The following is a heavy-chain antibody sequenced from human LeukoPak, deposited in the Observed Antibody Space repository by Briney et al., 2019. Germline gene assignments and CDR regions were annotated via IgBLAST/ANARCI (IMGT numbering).Heavy chain of an antibody. Sequence: ASVKVSCKASGYTFTSYDIDWVRQATGQGLEWMGWMNPNSGNTGYAQKFQGRVTITRNTSISTAYMELSSLRSEDTAVYYCARGQLGYCSSTSCCRGWFDPWGQGTLVTVSS. V-gene: IGHV1-8*03. CDR2: MNPNSGNT. CDR3: ARGQLGYCSSTSCCRGWFDP. J-gene: IGHJ5*02. CDR1: GYTFTSYD. D-gene: IGHD2-2*01.